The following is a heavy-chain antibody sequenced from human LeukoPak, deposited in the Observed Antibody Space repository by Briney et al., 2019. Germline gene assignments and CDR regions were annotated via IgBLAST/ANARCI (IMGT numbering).Heavy chain of an antibody. D-gene: IGHD5-18*01. CDR3: ARAGYSYGTGYYFDY. CDR2: IYYTGAT. J-gene: IGHJ4*02. Sequence: SETLSLTCTVSGGSISNYYWTWIRLPPGKGLEWVGYIYYTGATYYNPSLKSRVTISLDTSKNQFSLKLSSVTAADAAVYYCARAGYSYGTGYYFDYWGQGALVTVSS. V-gene: IGHV4-59*01. CDR1: GGSISNYY.